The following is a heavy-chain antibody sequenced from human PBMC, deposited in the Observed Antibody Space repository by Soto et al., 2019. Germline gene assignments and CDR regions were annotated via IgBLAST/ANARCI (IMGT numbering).Heavy chain of an antibody. V-gene: IGHV1-18*01. Sequence: ASVKVSCKASGYTFTSYGISWVRQAPGQGLEWMGWISAYNGNTNYAQKLQGRVTMTTDTSTSTAYTELRSLRSDDTAVYYCALEYYDFWSGLTQGFDPWGQGTLVTVSS. J-gene: IGHJ5*02. D-gene: IGHD3-3*01. CDR3: ALEYYDFWSGLTQGFDP. CDR1: GYTFTSYG. CDR2: ISAYNGNT.